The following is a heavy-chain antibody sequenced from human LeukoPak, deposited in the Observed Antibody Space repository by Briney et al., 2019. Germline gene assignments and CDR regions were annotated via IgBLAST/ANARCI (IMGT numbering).Heavy chain of an antibody. Sequence: SETLSLTCTVSGGSISSSSYYWGWIRQPPGKGLEWIGSIYYSGSTYYNPSLKSRVTISVDTSKNQFSLKLSSVTAADTAVYYCARHRGSAAADTSPYYWGQGTLVTVSS. CDR2: IYYSGST. CDR3: ARHRGSAAADTSPYY. V-gene: IGHV4-39*01. CDR1: GGSISSSSYY. D-gene: IGHD6-13*01. J-gene: IGHJ4*02.